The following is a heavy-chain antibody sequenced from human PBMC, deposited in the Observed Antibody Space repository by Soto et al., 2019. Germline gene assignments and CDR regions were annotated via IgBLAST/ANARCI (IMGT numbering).Heavy chain of an antibody. J-gene: IGHJ4*02. D-gene: IGHD6-19*01. CDR2: ISGSNDNT. Sequence: PGGSLRLSCAASGFTFSSYAMSWVRQAPGKGLEWVSAISGSNDNTYYADSVQGRFTISRDNSKNTLYLQMNSLRAEDTAVYYCAKAISRPSVYYFDYWGQGTLVTVSS. CDR1: GFTFSSYA. CDR3: AKAISRPSVYYFDY. V-gene: IGHV3-23*01.